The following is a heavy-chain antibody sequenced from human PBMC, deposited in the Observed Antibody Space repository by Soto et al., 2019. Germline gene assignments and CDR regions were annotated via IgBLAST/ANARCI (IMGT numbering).Heavy chain of an antibody. Sequence: EVQLVESGGGLVKPGGSLRLSCAASGFTFSSYSMNWVRQAPGKGREWVSSISSSSSYIYYADSVKGRFTISRDNAKNSLYLQMNSMSAEDTAVYYCARGGYAYSKSWGQGTLVTVSS. D-gene: IGHD2-21*01. V-gene: IGHV3-21*01. CDR3: ARGGYAYSKS. CDR2: ISSSSSYI. CDR1: GFTFSSYS. J-gene: IGHJ5*02.